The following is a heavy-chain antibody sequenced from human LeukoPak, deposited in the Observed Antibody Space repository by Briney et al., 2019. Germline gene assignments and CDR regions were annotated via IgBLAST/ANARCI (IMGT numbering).Heavy chain of an antibody. CDR3: ASPVSSGAGTFDY. Sequence: SVKVSCKASGGTFSSYAISWVRQAPGQGLEWMGGIIPIFGTANYAQKFQGRVTITTDESTSTAYMELSSLRSEDTAVYYCASPVSSGAGTFDYWGQGTLVTVSS. CDR2: IIPIFGTA. V-gene: IGHV1-69*05. CDR1: GGTFSSYA. J-gene: IGHJ4*02. D-gene: IGHD1-1*01.